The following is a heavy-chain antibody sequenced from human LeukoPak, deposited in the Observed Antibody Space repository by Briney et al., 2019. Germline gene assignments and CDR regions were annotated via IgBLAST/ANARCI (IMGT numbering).Heavy chain of an antibody. CDR1: GFSFSSYA. D-gene: IGHD3-16*01. CDR2: ISGRGGST. Sequence: PGGSLRLSCAASGFSFSSYAMSWVRQAPAKGLECVSGISGRGGSTYYADSVKGRFTISRDNSKNTLYLQMSSLRAEDTAVYYCAKGGSETYSWDHSWGQGTLVTVSS. V-gene: IGHV3-23*01. CDR3: AKGGSETYSWDHS. J-gene: IGHJ4*02.